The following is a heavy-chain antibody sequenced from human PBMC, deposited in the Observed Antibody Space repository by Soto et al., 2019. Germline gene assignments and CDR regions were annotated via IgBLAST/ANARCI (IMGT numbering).Heavy chain of an antibody. CDR3: ARGPTIFGVVIINYYYGMDV. Sequence: SVKVSCKASGGTFSSYAISWVRQAPGQGLEWMGGIIPIFGTANYAQKFQGRVTITADESTSTAYMELSSLRSEDTAVYYCARGPTIFGVVIINYYYGMDVWGQGTTVTVSS. J-gene: IGHJ6*02. D-gene: IGHD3-3*01. CDR1: GGTFSSYA. CDR2: IIPIFGTA. V-gene: IGHV1-69*13.